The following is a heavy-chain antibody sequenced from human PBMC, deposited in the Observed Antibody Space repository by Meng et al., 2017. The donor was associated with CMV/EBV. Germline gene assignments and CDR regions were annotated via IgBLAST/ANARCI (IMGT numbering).Heavy chain of an antibody. D-gene: IGHD4-17*01. J-gene: IGHJ4*02. CDR2: ISGSGGST. Sequence: GESLKISCAASGFTFSSYAMSWVRQAPGKGLEWVSAISGSGGSTYYADSVKGRFTISRDNSKNTLYLQMNSLRAEDTAVYYCARAPYGDYGLDYWGQGTLVTVSS. CDR3: ARAPYGDYGLDY. V-gene: IGHV3-23*01. CDR1: GFTFSSYA.